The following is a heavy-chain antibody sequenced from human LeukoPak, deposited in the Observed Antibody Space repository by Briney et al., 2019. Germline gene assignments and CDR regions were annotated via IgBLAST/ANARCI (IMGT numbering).Heavy chain of an antibody. CDR1: RFTFSSYA. CDR3: AKSEGREYYFDF. CDR2: ISGSGGST. V-gene: IGHV3-23*01. Sequence: PGGSLRLSCAASRFTFSSYAMSWVRQAPGKGLEWVSSISGSGGSTYYADSVKGRFTISRDNSKNTLYLQMNSLRAEDTAVYYCAKSEGREYYFDFWGQGTLVTVSS. D-gene: IGHD3-10*01. J-gene: IGHJ4*02.